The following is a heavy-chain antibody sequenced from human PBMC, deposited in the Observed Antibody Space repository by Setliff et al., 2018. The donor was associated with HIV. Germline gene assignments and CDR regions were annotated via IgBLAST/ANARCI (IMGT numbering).Heavy chain of an antibody. J-gene: IGHJ3*02. D-gene: IGHD4-17*01. V-gene: IGHV4-39*01. CDR1: GGSISSRNYY. Sequence: PSETLSLTCTASGGSISSRNYYWAWIRQPPGKGLEWIGTIYYSGTTHYNPSLNSRVIISVDTSKNQFSLRLNSVTAADTAVYYCARHSLGNIGDYIRIGAIDIWGQGTMVTVS. CDR3: ARHSLGNIGDYIRIGAIDI. CDR2: IYYSGTT.